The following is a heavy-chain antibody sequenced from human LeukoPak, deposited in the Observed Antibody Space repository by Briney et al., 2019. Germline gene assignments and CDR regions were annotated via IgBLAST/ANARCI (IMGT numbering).Heavy chain of an antibody. CDR2: MNPNSGNT. CDR3: ARDQDDFWSGSLNYYYYYGMDV. D-gene: IGHD3-3*01. J-gene: IGHJ6*02. V-gene: IGHV1-8*01. Sequence: ASVKVSCKASGYTFTSYDINWVRQATGQGLEWMGWMNPNSGNTGYAQKFQGRVTMTRNTSISTAYMELSSLRSEDTAVYYCARDQDDFWSGSLNYYYYYGMDVWGQGTTVTVSS. CDR1: GYTFTSYD.